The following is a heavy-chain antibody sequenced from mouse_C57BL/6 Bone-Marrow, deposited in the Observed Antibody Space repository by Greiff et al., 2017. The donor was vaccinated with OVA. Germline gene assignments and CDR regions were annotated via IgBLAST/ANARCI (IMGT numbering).Heavy chain of an antibody. J-gene: IGHJ4*01. CDR2: IHPNSGST. CDR3: AVTGYYYAMDY. V-gene: IGHV1-64*01. CDR1: GYTFTSYW. D-gene: IGHD4-1*01. Sequence: QVQLQQPGAELVKPGASVKLSCKASGYTFTSYWMHWVKQRPGQGLEWIGMIHPNSGSTNYNEKFKSKATLTVDKSSSTAYMQLSSLTSEDSAVYYCAVTGYYYAMDYWGQGTSVTVSS.